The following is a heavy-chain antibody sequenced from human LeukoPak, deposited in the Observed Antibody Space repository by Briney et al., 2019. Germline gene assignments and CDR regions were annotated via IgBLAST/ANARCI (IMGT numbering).Heavy chain of an antibody. CDR2: IYYSGST. CDR1: GGSISSGGYY. J-gene: IGHJ4*02. V-gene: IGHV4-61*08. D-gene: IGHD3-10*01. Sequence: SQTLSLTCTVSGGSISSGGYYWSWIRQPPGKGLEWIGYIYYSGSTNYNPSLKSRVTISVDTSKNQFSLKLSSVTAADTAVYYCARRRGSGSYYFDYWGQGTLVTVSS. CDR3: ARRRGSGSYYFDY.